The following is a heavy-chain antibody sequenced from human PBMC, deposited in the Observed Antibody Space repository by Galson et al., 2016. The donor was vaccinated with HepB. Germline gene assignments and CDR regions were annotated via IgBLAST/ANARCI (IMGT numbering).Heavy chain of an antibody. CDR2: ISWNSGSI. D-gene: IGHD3-22*01. CDR1: GFSFDDYA. V-gene: IGHV3-9*01. J-gene: IGHJ4*02. Sequence: SLRLSCAASGFSFDDYAMHWVRQAPGKGLEWVSSISWNSGSIDYADSVKGRFTISRDNAKNSLYVQMNSLRAADTAVYYCARSGTYYIFDFWGQGTLVTVSS. CDR3: ARSGTYYIFDF.